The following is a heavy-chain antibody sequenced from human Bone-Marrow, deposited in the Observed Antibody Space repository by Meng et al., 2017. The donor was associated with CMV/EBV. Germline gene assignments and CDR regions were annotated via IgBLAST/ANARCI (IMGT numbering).Heavy chain of an antibody. CDR1: GFTFSSYG. CDR2: IRYDGSNK. V-gene: IGHV3-30*02. CDR3: AKDLVVVVRGGMDV. Sequence: GESLKISCAASGFTFSSYGMHWVRQAPGKGLEWVAFIRYDGSNKYYADSVKGRFTISRDNSKNPLYLQMNSLRAEDTAVYYCAKDLVVVVRGGMDVWGQGTTVTVSS. J-gene: IGHJ6*02. D-gene: IGHD2-2*01.